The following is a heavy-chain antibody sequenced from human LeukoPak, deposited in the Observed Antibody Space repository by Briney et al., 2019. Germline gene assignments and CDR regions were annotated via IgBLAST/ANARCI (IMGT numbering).Heavy chain of an antibody. CDR1: GGSISSSSYY. D-gene: IGHD6-13*01. Sequence: PSETLSLTCTVSGGSISSSSYYWGWIRQPPGKGLEWIGSIYYSGSTYYNPSLKSRVTISVDTSKNQFSLKLSSVTAADTAVYYCARIAGAGGEDYFDYWGQGTLVTGSS. CDR2: IYYSGST. J-gene: IGHJ4*02. CDR3: ARIAGAGGEDYFDY. V-gene: IGHV4-39*01.